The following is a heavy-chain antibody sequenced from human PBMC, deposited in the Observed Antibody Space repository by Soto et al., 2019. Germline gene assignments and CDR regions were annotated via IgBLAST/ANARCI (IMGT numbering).Heavy chain of an antibody. Sequence: PSETLSLTCSVSGGSISSSSYYWGWIRQPQGKGLEWIGSIYYSGSTYYNPSLKSRVTISVVTSKNQFSLKLSSVTAADTAVYYCARRGYYAISAFDIWGQGTMVTVSS. V-gene: IGHV4-39*01. D-gene: IGHD2-8*01. CDR1: GGSISSSSYY. CDR3: ARRGYYAISAFDI. J-gene: IGHJ3*02. CDR2: IYYSGST.